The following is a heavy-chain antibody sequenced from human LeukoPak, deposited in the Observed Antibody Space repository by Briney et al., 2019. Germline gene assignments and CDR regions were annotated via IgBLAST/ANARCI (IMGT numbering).Heavy chain of an antibody. D-gene: IGHD3-3*01. CDR3: ARDPRVTIFGVDLYYFDY. J-gene: IGHJ4*02. Sequence: PGGSLRLSCAASGSTFSSYAMHWVRQAPGKGLEWVAVISYDGSNKYYADSVKGRFTISRDNSKNTLYLQMNSLRAEDTAVYYCARDPRVTIFGVDLYYFDYWGQGTLVTVSS. V-gene: IGHV3-30*01. CDR2: ISYDGSNK. CDR1: GSTFSSYA.